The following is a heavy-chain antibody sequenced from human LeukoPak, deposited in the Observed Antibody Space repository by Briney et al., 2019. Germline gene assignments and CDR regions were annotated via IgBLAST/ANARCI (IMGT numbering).Heavy chain of an antibody. CDR3: ARDPDPMVAATPDY. CDR1: GFTFSSYW. V-gene: IGHV3-7*01. Sequence: GGSLRLSCAASGFTFSSYWMSWVRQAPGKGLEWVANIKQDGSEKYYVDSVKGRFTISRDNAKNSLYLQMNSLRAEDTAVYYCARDPDPMVAATPDYWGQGALVTVSS. D-gene: IGHD2-15*01. J-gene: IGHJ4*02. CDR2: IKQDGSEK.